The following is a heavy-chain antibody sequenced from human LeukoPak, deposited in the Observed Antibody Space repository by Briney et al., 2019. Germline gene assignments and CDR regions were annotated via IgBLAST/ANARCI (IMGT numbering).Heavy chain of an antibody. J-gene: IGHJ6*03. D-gene: IGHD6-19*01. CDR1: GFTFSSYE. CDR3: ARAAGYSSGWYRYYYYYYMDV. CDR2: ISSSGSTI. Sequence: GGSLRLSCAASGFTFSSYEMNWVRQAPGKGLEWVSYISSSGSTIYYADSVKGRFTISRDNAKNSLYLQMGSLRAEDMAVYYCARAAGYSSGWYRYYYYYYMDVWGKGTTVTISS. V-gene: IGHV3-48*03.